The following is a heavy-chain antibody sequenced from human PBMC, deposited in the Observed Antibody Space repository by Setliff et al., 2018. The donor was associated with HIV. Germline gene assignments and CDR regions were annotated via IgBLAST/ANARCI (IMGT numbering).Heavy chain of an antibody. CDR3: ARSTVGIRGVVRGYYYYYMDV. V-gene: IGHV4-59*04. J-gene: IGHJ6*03. CDR2: IDYSGST. D-gene: IGHD3-10*01. CDR1: GGSISNYY. Sequence: SETLSLTCTVSGGSISNYYWSWIRQPPGKGLEWIGYIDYSGSTYYNPSLESRVTMAVDTSKNQFSLKLTSVTAVDTAAYYCARSTVGIRGVVRGYYYYYMDVWGKGTTVTVSS.